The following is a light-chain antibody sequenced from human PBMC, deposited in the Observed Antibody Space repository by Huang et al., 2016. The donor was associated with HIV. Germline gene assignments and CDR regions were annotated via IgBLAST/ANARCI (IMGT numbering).Light chain of an antibody. CDR2: GAS. V-gene: IGKV1-39*01. CDR1: QNINRY. CDR3: QQSAVTPRT. J-gene: IGKJ2*01. Sequence: DIQITQSPSSLSASVGDRVIITCRASQNINRYLNWYQQQPGKAPKLLISGASKLQSGVPSSFSGSGSGTHFTRAISSLSPEDSATYYCQQSAVTPRTFGQGTKLEI.